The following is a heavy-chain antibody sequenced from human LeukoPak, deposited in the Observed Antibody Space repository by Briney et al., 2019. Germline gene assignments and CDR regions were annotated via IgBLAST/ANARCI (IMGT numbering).Heavy chain of an antibody. CDR1: GGSISSYY. J-gene: IGHJ4*02. Sequence: PSETLSLTCTVSGGSISSYYWSWIRQPPGKGLEWIGYIYYSGSTHYNPSLKSRVTISVDTSKNQFSLKLSSVTAADTAVYYCARHRGIAARLDYWGQGTLVTVSS. CDR3: ARHRGIAARLDY. V-gene: IGHV4-59*08. CDR2: IYYSGST. D-gene: IGHD6-6*01.